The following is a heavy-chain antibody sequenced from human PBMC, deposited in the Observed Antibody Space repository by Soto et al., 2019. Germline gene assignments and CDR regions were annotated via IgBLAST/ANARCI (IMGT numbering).Heavy chain of an antibody. D-gene: IGHD2-21*01. Sequence: GSLRLSCAASGFTFSSYAMSWVRQAPGKGLEWVSAISGSGGSTWFADSVKGRFTISRDNSKNTVYLQVNSLRAEDTAVYYCATIKVNFDYWGQGTLVTVSS. CDR3: ATIKVNFDY. V-gene: IGHV3-23*01. CDR1: GFTFSSYA. J-gene: IGHJ4*02. CDR2: ISGSGGST.